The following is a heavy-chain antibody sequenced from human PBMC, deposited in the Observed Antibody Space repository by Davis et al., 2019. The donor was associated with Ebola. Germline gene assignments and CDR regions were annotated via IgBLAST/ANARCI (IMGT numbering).Heavy chain of an antibody. CDR2: IIPIFGTA. J-gene: IGHJ6*03. CDR3: ARDLVPYSSGWYDYYYYMDV. D-gene: IGHD6-19*01. Sequence: SVKVSCKASGGTFSSYAISWVRQAPGQGLEWMGGIIPIFGTANYAQKFQGRVTITADESTSTVYMELSSLRSEDTAVYYCARDLVPYSSGWYDYYYYMDVWGKGTTVTVSS. V-gene: IGHV1-69*13. CDR1: GGTFSSYA.